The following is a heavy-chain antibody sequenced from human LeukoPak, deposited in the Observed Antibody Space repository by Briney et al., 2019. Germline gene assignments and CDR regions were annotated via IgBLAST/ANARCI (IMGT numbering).Heavy chain of an antibody. CDR2: INIDGSST. J-gene: IGHJ6*03. V-gene: IGHV3-74*01. CDR3: ARGKSSGWYDYYFYYMDV. D-gene: IGHD6-19*01. CDR1: GFTFSNYW. Sequence: GGSLRLSCAASGFTFSNYWMHWVRHAPGKGLVWVSRINIDGSSTTYADSVKGRLIISRDNAKNTLYLQMNSLRAEDTAVYYCARGKSSGWYDYYFYYMDVWGKGTTVTVSS.